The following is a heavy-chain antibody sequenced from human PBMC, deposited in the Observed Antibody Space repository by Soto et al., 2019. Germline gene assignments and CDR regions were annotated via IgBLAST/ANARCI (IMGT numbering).Heavy chain of an antibody. J-gene: IGHJ3*02. CDR1: GFICSSYD. V-gene: IGHV3-23*01. CDR2: ILVDGRT. CDR3: AKATATGGGAFDI. Sequence: GSLRLSCAASGFICSSYDMSWVRQAPGKGLEWVSTILVDGRTFYVDSVKGRFTISRDTSQNTVYLQMNSLTAGDTALYYCAKATATGGGAFDICGQGTMVTVSS. D-gene: IGHD2-8*02.